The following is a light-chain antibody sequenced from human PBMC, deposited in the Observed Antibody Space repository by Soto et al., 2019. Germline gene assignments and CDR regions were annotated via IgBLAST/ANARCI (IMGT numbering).Light chain of an antibody. V-gene: IGKV1-5*01. CDR1: QSISSV. Sequence: DIHMTQSPSTLPASVGDRVTITCRARQSISSVLALSPQQPGKAHELLIYDASSLRFWVPSWFSVSGSGTPFTLTISSLQPDGFSPYYFQQYNSYPYTFGQGTKVDIK. CDR3: QQYNSYPYT. CDR2: DAS. J-gene: IGKJ2*01.